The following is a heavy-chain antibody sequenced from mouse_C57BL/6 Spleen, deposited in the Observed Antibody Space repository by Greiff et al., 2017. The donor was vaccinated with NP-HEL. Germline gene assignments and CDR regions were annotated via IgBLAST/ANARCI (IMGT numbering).Heavy chain of an antibody. D-gene: IGHD2-4*01. CDR1: GFNIKDDY. V-gene: IGHV14-4*01. CDR2: LDPENGDT. Sequence: VQLQQSGAELVRPGASVKLSCTASGFNIKDDYMHWVKQRPEQGLEWIGWLDPENGDTEYAPKFQGKATITADTSSNTAYMQLSSLTSVDSAVYDCATSDYEGYWGQGTTLTVSS. CDR3: ATSDYEGY. J-gene: IGHJ2*01.